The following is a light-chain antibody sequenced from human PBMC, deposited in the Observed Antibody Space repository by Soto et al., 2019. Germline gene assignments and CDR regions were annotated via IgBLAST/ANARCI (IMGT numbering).Light chain of an antibody. V-gene: IGKV3-20*01. CDR2: LAS. Sequence: EVVRTQSPATLSVSPGERATLSCRASQSVSSNLAWYQQKPGQAPRLLIYLASSRATGIPDRFSGSGSGTDFTLTISRLEPEDFPVYYRQQYGSSPPSTFGQGTQVDIK. J-gene: IGKJ1*01. CDR3: QQYGSSPPST. CDR1: QSVSSN.